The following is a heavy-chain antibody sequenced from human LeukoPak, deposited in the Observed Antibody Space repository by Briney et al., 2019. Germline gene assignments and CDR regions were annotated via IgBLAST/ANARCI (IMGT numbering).Heavy chain of an antibody. J-gene: IGHJ4*02. Sequence: GGSLRLSCVASGFTFSSYWMTWVRQAPGKGLGWLAHIKEDGSIQYYLASVRGRFTISSDNAKTSLYLKLNSLRADDTAVYYGARDVWTGGAVIDYWGQGTLVTVSS. V-gene: IGHV3-7*01. D-gene: IGHD3-16*02. CDR1: GFTFSSYW. CDR2: IKEDGSIQ. CDR3: ARDVWTGGAVIDY.